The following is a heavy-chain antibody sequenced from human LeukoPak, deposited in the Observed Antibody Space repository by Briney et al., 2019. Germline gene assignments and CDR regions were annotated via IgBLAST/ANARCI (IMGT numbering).Heavy chain of an antibody. J-gene: IGHJ3*02. CDR2: ISSSGGTK. CDR3: ARSRATYAFDI. Sequence: GGSLRLSCTASGFTFSGYSMNWVRQAPGKGLEWVSYISSSGGTKYYADSGKGQFTISRENAMNSLYLQMNSLRAEDTAVYYCARSRATYAFDIWGQGTMVTVSS. CDR1: GFTFSGYS. D-gene: IGHD5-12*01. V-gene: IGHV3-48*01.